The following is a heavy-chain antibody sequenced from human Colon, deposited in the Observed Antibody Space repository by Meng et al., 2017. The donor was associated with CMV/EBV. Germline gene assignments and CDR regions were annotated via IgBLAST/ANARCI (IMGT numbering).Heavy chain of an antibody. CDR3: AREGRRGASYPPYYHYYGMDV. CDR1: GGSISSYY. V-gene: IGHV4-59*01. J-gene: IGHJ6*02. Sequence: GSLRLSCTVSGGSISSYYWTWIRQPPGKGLEWIGWIYDSGSTSYDPALKSRVTISLDASNNQFSLKLTSVTAADTAVYYCAREGRRGASYPPYYHYYGMDVWGQGTTVTVSS. CDR2: IYDSGST. D-gene: IGHD4/OR15-4a*01.